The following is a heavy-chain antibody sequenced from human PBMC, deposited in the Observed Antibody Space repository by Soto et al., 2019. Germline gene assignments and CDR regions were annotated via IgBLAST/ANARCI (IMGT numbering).Heavy chain of an antibody. V-gene: IGHV3-30*18. CDR2: ISYDGSNK. CDR1: GFTFNSYS. Sequence: SLRISCSASGFTFNSYSMHWVRQAPGKGLEWVAVISYDGSNKYYADSVKGRFTISRDNSKNTLYLQMNSLRAEDTAVYYCAKTPTARYYYYGMDVWGQGTTVTVSS. CDR3: AKTPTARYYYYGMDV. J-gene: IGHJ6*02.